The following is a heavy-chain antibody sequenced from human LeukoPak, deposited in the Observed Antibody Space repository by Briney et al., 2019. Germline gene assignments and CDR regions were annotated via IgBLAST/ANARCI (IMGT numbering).Heavy chain of an antibody. CDR1: GFTFSSYA. CDR2: ISGSGDFT. D-gene: IGHD6-13*01. CDR3: ARESSWASHVMYYFDY. Sequence: GGSLRLSCAASGFTFSSYAMSWVRQAPGKGLEWVSTISGSGDFTNYADSVKGRFTISRDNSENTLYLQMNGLRAEDTAIYYCARESSWASHVMYYFDYWGQGTLVTVSS. V-gene: IGHV3-23*01. J-gene: IGHJ4*02.